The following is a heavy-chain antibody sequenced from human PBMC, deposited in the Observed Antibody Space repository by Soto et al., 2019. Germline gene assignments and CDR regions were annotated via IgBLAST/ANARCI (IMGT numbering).Heavy chain of an antibody. CDR3: ARDDILTNHFDY. D-gene: IGHD3-9*01. Sequence: GGSLRLSCAASGFTFSNYPMNWVRQAPGKGLEWVASISSTSSYIYYADSVKGRFTISRDNANNSLYLQMNSLRAEDTAVYYCARDDILTNHFDYWGQGTLVTVSS. J-gene: IGHJ4*02. CDR2: ISSTSSYI. V-gene: IGHV3-21*01. CDR1: GFTFSNYP.